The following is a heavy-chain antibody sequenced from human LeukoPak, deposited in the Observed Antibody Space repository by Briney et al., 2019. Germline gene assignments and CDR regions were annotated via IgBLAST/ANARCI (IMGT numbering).Heavy chain of an antibody. CDR2: ISAYNGNT. Sequence: GASVKVSCKASGYTFTSYGISWVRQAPGQGLERMGWISAYNGNTNYAQKLQGRVTMSTDTSTSTVYMELRSLRSDDTALYYCASPVAGTLDGAFDIWGQGTMVTVSS. D-gene: IGHD6-19*01. CDR1: GYTFTSYG. V-gene: IGHV1-18*01. CDR3: ASPVAGTLDGAFDI. J-gene: IGHJ3*02.